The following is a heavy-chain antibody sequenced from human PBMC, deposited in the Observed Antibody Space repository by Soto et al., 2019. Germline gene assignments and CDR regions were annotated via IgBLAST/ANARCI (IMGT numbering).Heavy chain of an antibody. V-gene: IGHV1-2*04. J-gene: IGHJ5*02. D-gene: IGHD6-13*01. Sequence: QVQLVQSGAEVKKPGASVKVSCKASGYTFSDYYMHWVRQAPGQGPEWMGWINPNSGGTNYAQKFQGWITMTSDTSLSTAYMELSSLRSDDTAVYYCAREGMAAADVNWFDPWGQGTLVTVSS. CDR2: INPNSGGT. CDR3: AREGMAAADVNWFDP. CDR1: GYTFSDYY.